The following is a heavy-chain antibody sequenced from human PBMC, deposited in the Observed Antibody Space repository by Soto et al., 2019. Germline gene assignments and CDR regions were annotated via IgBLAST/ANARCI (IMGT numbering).Heavy chain of an antibody. D-gene: IGHD3-22*01. Sequence: GGSLKISCKVSGYSIAGYWITWVRQKPGKGLEWMGRIDPSDSQTYYSPSFRGHVTISATKSITTVFLQWSSLRASDTAMYYCARQIYDSDTGPNFQYYFDSWGQGTPVTVSS. J-gene: IGHJ4*02. CDR3: ARQIYDSDTGPNFQYYFDS. CDR1: GYSIAGYW. CDR2: IDPSDSQT. V-gene: IGHV5-10-1*01.